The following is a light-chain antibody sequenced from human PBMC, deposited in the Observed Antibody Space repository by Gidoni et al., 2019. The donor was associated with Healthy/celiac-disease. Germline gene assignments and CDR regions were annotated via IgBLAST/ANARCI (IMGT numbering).Light chain of an antibody. V-gene: IGLV3-19*01. CDR1: SLRSYY. J-gene: IGLJ2*01. CDR3: NSRDSSGNHLV. Sequence: SSELTQAPAVSVALGQTFRITCQGDSLRSYYASWYQQKPGQDPVSVIYGKNNRPSGIPDRFSGSSSGNTASLTITGAQAEDEADYYCNSRDSSGNHLVFGGGTKLTVL. CDR2: GKN.